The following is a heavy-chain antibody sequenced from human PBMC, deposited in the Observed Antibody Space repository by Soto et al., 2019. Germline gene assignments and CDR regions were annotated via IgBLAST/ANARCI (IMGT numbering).Heavy chain of an antibody. V-gene: IGHV1-18*01. Sequence: ASVKVSCKASGYTFTSYGISWVRQAPGQGLEWMGWISAYNGNTNYAQKLQGRVTMTTDTSTSTAYMELSSLRSEDTAVYYCARNYYDILTGLYFDYWGQGTLVTVSS. CDR2: ISAYNGNT. CDR1: GYTFTSYG. D-gene: IGHD3-9*01. J-gene: IGHJ4*02. CDR3: ARNYYDILTGLYFDY.